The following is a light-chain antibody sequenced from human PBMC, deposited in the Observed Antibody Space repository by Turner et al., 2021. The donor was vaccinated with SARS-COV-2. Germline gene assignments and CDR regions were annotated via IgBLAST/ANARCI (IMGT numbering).Light chain of an antibody. J-gene: IGKJ2*01. CDR2: GAS. CDR1: QSIRNN. V-gene: IGKV3-15*01. CDR3: QQYNNWPPYT. Sequence: EIVMTQSPVTLSVSLGERATLSCKASQSIRNNVAWYQQIPGQAPRLLIFGASSRATGIPDRFSGRGSGTEFTLTISSLQAEDFATYYCQQYNNWPPYTFGQGTKLEIK.